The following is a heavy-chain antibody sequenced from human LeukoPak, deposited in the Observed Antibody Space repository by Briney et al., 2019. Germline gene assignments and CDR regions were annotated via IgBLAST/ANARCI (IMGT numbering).Heavy chain of an antibody. CDR2: ISNDGSNE. CDR3: ARDYSIPPAAGSLYNWFAP. V-gene: IGHV3-30*03. D-gene: IGHD6-13*01. CDR1: GFTFSSDG. Sequence: PGGSLRLSCAASGFTFSSDGMHWVRQAPRKGQERGAVISNDGSNEFYADSVQGRFTSSRETSKNTLYLQMNSLSTVDTPVYYSARDYSIPPAAGSLYNWFAPLGQGTLVTVSS. J-gene: IGHJ5*02.